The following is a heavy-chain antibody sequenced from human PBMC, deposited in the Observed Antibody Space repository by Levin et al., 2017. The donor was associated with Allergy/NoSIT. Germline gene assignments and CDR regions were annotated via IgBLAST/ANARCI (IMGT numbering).Heavy chain of an antibody. CDR2: IRSKANNYAT. CDR3: SNYDILTGFLS. CDR1: GFTLSGSA. V-gene: IGHV3-73*01. Sequence: GGSLRLSCAASGFTLSGSAVHWVRQASGKGLEWLGRIRSKANNYATAYAASVQGRFIISRDDSKNTADLQMNSLKTEDTAVYYCSNYDILTGFLSWGQGTLGTVSS. D-gene: IGHD3-9*01. J-gene: IGHJ5*02.